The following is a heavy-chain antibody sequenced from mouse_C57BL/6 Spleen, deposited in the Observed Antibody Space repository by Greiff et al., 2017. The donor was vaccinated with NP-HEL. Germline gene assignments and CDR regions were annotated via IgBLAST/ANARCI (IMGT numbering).Heavy chain of an antibody. D-gene: IGHD2-2*01. Sequence: QVQLQQPGAELVRPGSSVKLSCKASGYTFTSYWMDWVKQRPGQGLEWIGNIYPSDSETHYNQKFKDKATLTVDKSSSTAYMQLSSLTSEDSAVYYCAMGGYGGSYYAMDYWGQGTSVTVSS. CDR3: AMGGYGGSYYAMDY. CDR2: IYPSDSET. J-gene: IGHJ4*01. V-gene: IGHV1-61*01. CDR1: GYTFTSYW.